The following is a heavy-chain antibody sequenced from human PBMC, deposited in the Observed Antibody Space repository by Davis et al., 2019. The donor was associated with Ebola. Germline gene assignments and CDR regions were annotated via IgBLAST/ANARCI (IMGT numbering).Heavy chain of an antibody. CDR1: GYSFTTYW. Sequence: GESLKISCKGSGYSFTTYWIAWVRQTPAKGLEWMGIIYPGDSNPRYSPSFEGQVTISVDRSISTAYLQWSSLKASDTAMYYCAKQESLYGSSDYWGQGTLVTVSS. D-gene: IGHD3-22*01. J-gene: IGHJ4*02. CDR2: IYPGDSNP. CDR3: AKQESLYGSSDY. V-gene: IGHV5-51*01.